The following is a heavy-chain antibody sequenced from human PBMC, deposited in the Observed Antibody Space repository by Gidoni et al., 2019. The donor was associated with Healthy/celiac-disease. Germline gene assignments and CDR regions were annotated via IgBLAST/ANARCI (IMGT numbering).Heavy chain of an antibody. V-gene: IGHV3-66*02. Sequence: EVQLVESGGGLVKPGGSLRLSCAASGFTVSSNYMSWVRQAPGKGLEWVSVVYGGGSTHYADSVKGRFSTSRDNSKNTLYLQMNSLRAEDTAVYYCAGSRAMTRIDYWGQGTLVTVSS. CDR1: GFTVSSNY. J-gene: IGHJ4*02. CDR3: AGSRAMTRIDY. CDR2: VYGGGST.